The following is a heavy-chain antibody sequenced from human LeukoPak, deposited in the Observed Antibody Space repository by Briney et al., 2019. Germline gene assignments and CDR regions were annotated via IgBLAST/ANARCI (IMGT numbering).Heavy chain of an antibody. CDR1: GGSISSSSYY. CDR3: ARSTLGYCSSTSCYGVGWFDP. CDR2: IYYSGST. Sequence: SETLSLTCTVSGGSISSSSYYWGWIRQPPGKGLEWIGSIYYSGSTYYNPSLKSRVTISVDTSKNQFSQKLSSVTAADTAVYYCARSTLGYCSSTSCYGVGWFDPWGQGTLVTVSS. V-gene: IGHV4-39*01. D-gene: IGHD2-2*01. J-gene: IGHJ5*02.